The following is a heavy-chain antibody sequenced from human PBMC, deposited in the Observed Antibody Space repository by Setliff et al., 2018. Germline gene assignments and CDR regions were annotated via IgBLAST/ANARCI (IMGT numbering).Heavy chain of an antibody. J-gene: IGHJ4*02. CDR2: IIPILGIA. V-gene: IGHV1-69*10. CDR1: GGTFSSYA. D-gene: IGHD3-22*01. Sequence: ASVKVSCKASGGTFSSYAISWVRQAPGQGPEWMGGIIPILGIANYAQKFQGRVTITADKSTSTAYMELSSLRSEDTAVYYCARVADSGGYLPPAFDYWGQGTQVTVSS. CDR3: ARVADSGGYLPPAFDY.